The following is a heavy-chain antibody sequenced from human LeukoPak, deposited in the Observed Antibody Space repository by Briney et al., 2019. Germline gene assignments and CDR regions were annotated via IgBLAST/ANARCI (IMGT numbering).Heavy chain of an antibody. V-gene: IGHV4-59*01. CDR2: IYYSGST. CDR3: ARDSNWGATFGY. D-gene: IGHD1-26*01. CDR1: GGSISSYY. J-gene: IGHJ4*02. Sequence: SETLSLTCTVSGGSISSYYWSWIRQPPGKGLEWIGYIYYSGSTNYNPSLKSRVTISVDTSKNQFSLKLSSVTAADTAVYYCARDSNWGATFGYWGQGTLVTVSS.